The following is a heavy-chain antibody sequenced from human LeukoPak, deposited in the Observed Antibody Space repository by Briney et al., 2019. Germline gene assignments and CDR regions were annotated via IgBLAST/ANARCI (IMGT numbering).Heavy chain of an antibody. D-gene: IGHD6-19*01. Sequence: ASVKVSCKASGYTFTDYYTHWVRQAPGQGPEWMGWINPNIGGTNYAQKFHGRVTMTRDTSISTAYMERSSLRSDDTALYYCARGREVAGTVSYWGQGTLVTVSS. CDR1: GYTFTDYY. V-gene: IGHV1-2*02. CDR3: ARGREVAGTVSY. CDR2: INPNIGGT. J-gene: IGHJ4*02.